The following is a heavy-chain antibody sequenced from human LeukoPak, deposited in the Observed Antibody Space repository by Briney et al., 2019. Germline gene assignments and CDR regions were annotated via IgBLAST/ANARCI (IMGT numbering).Heavy chain of an antibody. CDR3: ARRTWGAFDI. D-gene: IGHD7-27*01. CDR1: GGSISSYY. CDR2: IYYSVST. Sequence: PSETLSLTCTVSGGSISSYYWSWIRQPPGKGLEWIGYIYYSVSTNYNPSLKSRVTISVDTSKNQFSLKLSSVTAADTAVYYCARRTWGAFDIWGQGTMVTVSS. J-gene: IGHJ3*02. V-gene: IGHV4-59*01.